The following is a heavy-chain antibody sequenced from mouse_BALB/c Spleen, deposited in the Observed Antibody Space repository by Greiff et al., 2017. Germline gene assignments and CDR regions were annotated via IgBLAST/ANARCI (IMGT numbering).Heavy chain of an antibody. CDR2: ISSGSSTI. CDR1: GFTFSSFG. CDR3: ARHYYGSSYEDAMDY. J-gene: IGHJ4*01. V-gene: IGHV5-17*02. Sequence: DVKLVESGGGLVQPGGSRKLSCAASGFTFSSFGMHWVRQAPEKGLEWVAYISSGSSTIYYADTVKGRFTISRDNPKNTLFLQMTSLRSEDTAMYYCARHYYGSSYEDAMDYWGQGTSVTVSS. D-gene: IGHD1-1*01.